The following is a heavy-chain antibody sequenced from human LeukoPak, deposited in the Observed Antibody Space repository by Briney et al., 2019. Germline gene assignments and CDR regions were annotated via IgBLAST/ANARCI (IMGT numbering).Heavy chain of an antibody. Sequence: GGSLSFTCAASGRTLSNSRMSWVRQAPGKGLEKVGRIRSVTDGGTTDYVAPVKGRFTISRDDSKNTLYLQMNSLKTEDTAVCYCTADEWAWGQAVPVSVSS. CDR3: TADEWA. CDR1: GRTLSNSR. J-gene: IGHJ5*02. D-gene: IGHD1-26*01. V-gene: IGHV3-15*01. CDR2: IRSVTDGGTT.